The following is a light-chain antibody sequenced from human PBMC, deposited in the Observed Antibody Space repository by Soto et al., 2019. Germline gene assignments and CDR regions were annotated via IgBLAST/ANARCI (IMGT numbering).Light chain of an antibody. J-gene: IGLJ2*01. CDR3: QVWDSSSDHRVV. V-gene: IGLV1-44*01. CDR2: SNN. CDR1: SSNIGSNP. Sequence: QSVLTQPPSASATPGQRVTISCSGSSSNIGSNPVNWYQQLPGTAPKVLIYSNNQRPSGVPERFSGSNSGNTATLTITRVEAGDEADYHCQVWDSSSDHRVVFGGGTKLTVL.